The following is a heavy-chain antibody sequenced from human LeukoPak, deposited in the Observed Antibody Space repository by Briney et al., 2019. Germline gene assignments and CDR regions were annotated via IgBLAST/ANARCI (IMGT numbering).Heavy chain of an antibody. J-gene: IGHJ6*02. CDR2: INPNSGGT. D-gene: IGHD2-2*01. CDR1: GYTLTGYY. Sequence: ASVKVSCKASGYTLTGYYMHWVRQAPGQGLEWMGWINPNSGGTNYAQKFQGRVTMTRDTSISTAYMELSRLRSDDTAVYYCAREKIVVVPAAMGDYYGMDVWGQGTTVTVSS. V-gene: IGHV1-2*02. CDR3: AREKIVVVPAAMGDYYGMDV.